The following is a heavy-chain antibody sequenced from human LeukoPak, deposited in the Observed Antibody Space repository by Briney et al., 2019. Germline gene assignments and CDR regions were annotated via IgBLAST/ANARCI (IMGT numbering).Heavy chain of an antibody. CDR3: AKTAGSSWYIFDY. Sequence: GGSLRLSCAASGFTFSSYGMSRVRQAPGKGLEWVSAISGSGGSTYYADSVKGRFTISRDNSKNTLYLQMNSLRAEDTAVYYCAKTAGSSWYIFDYWGQGTLVTVSS. J-gene: IGHJ4*02. CDR2: ISGSGGST. CDR1: GFTFSSYG. D-gene: IGHD6-13*01. V-gene: IGHV3-23*01.